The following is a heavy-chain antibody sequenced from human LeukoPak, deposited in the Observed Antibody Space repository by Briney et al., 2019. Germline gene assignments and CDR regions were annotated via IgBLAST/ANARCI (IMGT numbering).Heavy chain of an antibody. D-gene: IGHD5-18*01. Sequence: SETLSLTCTVSGGSISSYYWSWIRQPAGKGLEWIGRIYTSGSTNYNPSLKSRVTMSVDTSKNQFSLRLSSVTAADTAVYYCARDSGSSYGSVYYYYYMDVWGKGTTVTVSS. CDR3: ARDSGSSYGSVYYYYYMDV. V-gene: IGHV4-4*07. CDR2: IYTSGST. J-gene: IGHJ6*03. CDR1: GGSISSYY.